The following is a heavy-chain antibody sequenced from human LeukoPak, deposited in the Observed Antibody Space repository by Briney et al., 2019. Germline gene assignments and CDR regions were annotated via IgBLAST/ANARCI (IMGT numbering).Heavy chain of an antibody. J-gene: IGHJ4*02. D-gene: IGHD6-13*01. CDR2: IIPIFGTA. Sequence: SVKVSCKASGGTFSSYAISWVRQAPGQGLEWMGGIIPIFGTANYAQKFQGRVTITADESTSTAYMELSSLRSEDTAVYYCARGGQLAAPLDYWGQGTLVAVSS. CDR1: GGTFSSYA. CDR3: ARGGQLAAPLDY. V-gene: IGHV1-69*13.